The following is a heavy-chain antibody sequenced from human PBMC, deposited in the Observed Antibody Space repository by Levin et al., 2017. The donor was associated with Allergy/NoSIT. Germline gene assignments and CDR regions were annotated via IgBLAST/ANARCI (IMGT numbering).Heavy chain of an antibody. J-gene: IGHJ4*02. CDR3: ARDFRRDFWSGYYPLEY. V-gene: IGHV3-11*01. CDR2: ISSSGSTI. D-gene: IGHD3-3*01. Sequence: GESLKISCAASGFTFSDYYMSWIRQAPGKGLEWVSYISSSGSTIYYADSVKGRFTISRDNAKNSLYLQMNSLRAEDTAVYYCARDFRRDFWSGYYPLEYWGQGTLVTVSS. CDR1: GFTFSDYY.